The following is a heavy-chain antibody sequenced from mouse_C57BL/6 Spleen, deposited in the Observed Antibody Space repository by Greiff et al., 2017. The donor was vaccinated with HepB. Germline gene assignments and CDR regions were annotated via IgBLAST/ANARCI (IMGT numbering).Heavy chain of an antibody. J-gene: IGHJ1*03. V-gene: IGHV5-12*01. CDR3: ARPPWLLPHWYFDV. CDR2: ISNGGGST. D-gene: IGHD2-3*01. CDR1: GFTFSDYY. Sequence: EVQLQESGGGLVQPGGSLKLSCAASGFTFSDYYMYWVRQTPEKRLEWVAYISNGGGSTYYPDTVKGRFTISRDNAKNTLYLQMSRLKSEDTAMYYCARPPWLLPHWYFDVWGTGTTVTVSS.